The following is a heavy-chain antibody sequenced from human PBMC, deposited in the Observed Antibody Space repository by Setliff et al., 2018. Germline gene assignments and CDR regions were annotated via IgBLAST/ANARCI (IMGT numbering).Heavy chain of an antibody. V-gene: IGHV4-59*01. J-gene: IGHJ6*02. CDR2: IYHNGNT. D-gene: IGHD5-18*01. CDR3: VRDRTAYSYGLDV. Sequence: SETLPLTCTVSGGSISPYFWSWIRQPPGKGLEWIGYIYHNGNTNFNPSLKTRVTMPVDTSKNQFALNLRSVTAADAAVYYCVRDRTAYSYGLDVWGQGTTVTVSS. CDR1: GGSISPYF.